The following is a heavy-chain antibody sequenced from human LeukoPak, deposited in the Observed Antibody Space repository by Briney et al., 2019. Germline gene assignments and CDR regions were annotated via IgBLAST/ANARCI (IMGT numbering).Heavy chain of an antibody. Sequence: SLRLSCAASGFTFDDYAMHWVRQAPGKGLEWVSGISWNSGSIMYADSVKGRFTISRDNAKNSLYLQMSSLRAEDMALYYCAKDIYGGNSFAWNFDYWGQGTLVTVSS. CDR2: ISWNSGSI. CDR3: AKDIYGGNSFAWNFDY. J-gene: IGHJ4*02. CDR1: GFTFDDYA. D-gene: IGHD4-23*01. V-gene: IGHV3-9*03.